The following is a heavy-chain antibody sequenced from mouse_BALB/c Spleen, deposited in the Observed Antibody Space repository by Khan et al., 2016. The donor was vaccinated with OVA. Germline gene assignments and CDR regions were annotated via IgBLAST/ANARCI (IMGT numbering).Heavy chain of an antibody. CDR2: ISSTGNT. CDR3: ARSLDYSYGDALDC. V-gene: IGHV3-2*02. D-gene: IGHD2-12*01. Sequence: EVQLQESGPGLVKPSQSLSLTCTVTGYSITSDYAWNWIRQFPGNKLEWMGYISSTGNTSYNPSLKSRISITRDTSKNQFFLQLKSVTTEDTATYYCARSLDYSYGDALDCWGQGTSVTVSS. J-gene: IGHJ4*01. CDR1: GYSITSDYA.